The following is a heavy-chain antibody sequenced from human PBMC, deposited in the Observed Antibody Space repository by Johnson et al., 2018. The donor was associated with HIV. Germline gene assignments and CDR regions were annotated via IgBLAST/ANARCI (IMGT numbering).Heavy chain of an antibody. J-gene: IGHJ3*02. CDR2: ISGSGGST. CDR3: AKDRPLYVLHLFGAFDI. V-gene: IGHV3-23*04. D-gene: IGHD2-15*01. CDR1: GFTFSSYA. Sequence: EVQLVESGGGLVQPGGSLRLSCAASGFTFSSYAMSWVRQAPGKGLEWVSAISGSGGSTYYADSVKGRFTISRDNSKNTLYLQMNSLRAEDTAVYYCAKDRPLYVLHLFGAFDIWGQGTMVTVSS.